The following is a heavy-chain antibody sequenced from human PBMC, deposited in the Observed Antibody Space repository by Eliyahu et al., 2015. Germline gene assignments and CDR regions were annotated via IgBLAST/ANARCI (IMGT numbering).Heavy chain of an antibody. CDR2: IYYSGST. CDR1: GGSISXXY. D-gene: IGHD3-10*01. V-gene: IGHV4-59*01. J-gene: IGHJ6*03. CDR3: ARDFYYGSVGYYYYMDV. Sequence: QVQLQESGPGLVKPSETLSLTCTVSGGSISXXYWSWIRQPPGQGLELIGYIYYSGSTNYNPSLKSRVTISVDTSKNQFSLKLSSVTAADTAVYYCARDFYYGSVGYYYYMDVWGKGTTVTVSS.